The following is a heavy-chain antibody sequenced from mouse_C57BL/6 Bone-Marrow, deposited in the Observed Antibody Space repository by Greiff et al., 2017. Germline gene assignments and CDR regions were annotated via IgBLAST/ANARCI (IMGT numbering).Heavy chain of an antibody. D-gene: IGHD2-3*01. Sequence: QAQLKESGPGLVQPSQSLSITCTVSGFSLTSYGVHWVRQSPGKGLEWLGVIWRGGSTDYNAAFMSRLSITKDNSKSQVFFKMNSLQADDTAIYYCATVYDGYYVGYYAMDYWGQGTSVTVSS. CDR1: GFSLTSYG. V-gene: IGHV2-5*01. CDR3: ATVYDGYYVGYYAMDY. J-gene: IGHJ4*01. CDR2: IWRGGST.